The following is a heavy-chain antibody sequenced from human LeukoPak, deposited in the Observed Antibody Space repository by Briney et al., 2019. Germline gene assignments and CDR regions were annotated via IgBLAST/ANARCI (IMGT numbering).Heavy chain of an antibody. V-gene: IGHV1-69*13. CDR3: ARSWDTAMVSYFDY. CDR1: GGTFSSYA. J-gene: IGHJ4*02. Sequence: ASVKVPCKASGGTFSSYAISWVRQAPGQGLEWMGGIIPIFGTANYAQKFQGRVTITADESTSTAYMELSSLRSEDTAVYYCARSWDTAMVSYFDYWGQGTLVTVSS. D-gene: IGHD5-18*01. CDR2: IIPIFGTA.